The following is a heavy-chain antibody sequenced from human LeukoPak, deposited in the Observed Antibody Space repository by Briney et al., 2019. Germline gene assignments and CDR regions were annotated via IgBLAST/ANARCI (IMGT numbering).Heavy chain of an antibody. CDR1: GFTFISNG. CDR3: ARRSSGTSAFDI. D-gene: IGHD1-26*01. J-gene: IGHJ3*02. V-gene: IGHV3-33*01. CDR2: IWTDGSAK. Sequence: GGSLRLSCAASGFTFISNGMHWVRQAPGNGLEWVAVIWTDGSAKYYADSVKGRFTISRDNSQNILFLQMNSLSAEDTAVYYCARRSSGTSAFDIWGQGTLVTVSS.